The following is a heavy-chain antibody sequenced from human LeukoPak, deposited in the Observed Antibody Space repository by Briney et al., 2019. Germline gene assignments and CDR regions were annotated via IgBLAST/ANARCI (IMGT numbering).Heavy chain of an antibody. V-gene: IGHV3-20*04. CDR1: GFTFSTYP. J-gene: IGHJ6*03. D-gene: IGHD6-6*01. Sequence: PGGSLRLSCTASGFTFSTYPMSWVRQAPGKGLEWVSGINWNGDSRGYADSVKGRFTISRDNTKNSLYLQMNSLRAEDTALYYCARKQLVDYNFYYMDVWGKGTTVTVSS. CDR2: INWNGDSR. CDR3: ARKQLVDYNFYYMDV.